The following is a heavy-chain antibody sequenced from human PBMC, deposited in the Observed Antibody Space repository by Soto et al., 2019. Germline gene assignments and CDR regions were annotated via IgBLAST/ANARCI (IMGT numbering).Heavy chain of an antibody. CDR2: IYYSGST. J-gene: IGHJ4*02. Sequence: PSETLSLTCTVSGGSISSYYWSWIRQPPGKGLEWIGYIYYSGSTNYNPSLKSRVTISVDTSKNQFSLKLGSVTAADTAVYYCARSSPGTPFDYWGQGTLVTVSS. CDR1: GGSISSYY. CDR3: ARSSPGTPFDY. V-gene: IGHV4-59*01. D-gene: IGHD1-1*01.